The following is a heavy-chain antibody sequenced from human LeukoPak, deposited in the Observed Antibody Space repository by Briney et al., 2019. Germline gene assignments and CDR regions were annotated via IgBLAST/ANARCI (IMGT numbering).Heavy chain of an antibody. Sequence: ASVKVSCKASGGTFSSYAISWVRQAPGQGLEWVGGIIPIFGTANYAQKFQGRVTITADESTSTAYMELSSLRSEDTAVYYCARESYYYGSGSYYRFDYWGQGTLVTVSS. CDR3: ARESYYYGSGSYYRFDY. CDR2: IIPIFGTA. J-gene: IGHJ4*02. V-gene: IGHV1-69*13. CDR1: GGTFSSYA. D-gene: IGHD3-10*01.